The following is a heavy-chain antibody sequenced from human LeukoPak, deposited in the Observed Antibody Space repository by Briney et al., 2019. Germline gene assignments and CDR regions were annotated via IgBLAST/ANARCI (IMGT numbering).Heavy chain of an antibody. D-gene: IGHD6-19*01. CDR1: GFTFSSYG. V-gene: IGHV3-30*03. CDR2: ISYDGSNK. Sequence: PGGSLRLSCAASGFTFSSYGMHWVRQAPGKGLEWVAVISYDGSNKYYADSVKGRFTISRDNAKNSLYLEMNSLRAGDTAVYYCARDSVLGYSSGWYRLEHFDYWGQGTLVTVSS. CDR3: ARDSVLGYSSGWYRLEHFDY. J-gene: IGHJ4*02.